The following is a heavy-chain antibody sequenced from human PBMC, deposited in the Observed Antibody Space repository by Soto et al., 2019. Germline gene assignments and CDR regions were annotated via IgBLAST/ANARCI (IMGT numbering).Heavy chain of an antibody. J-gene: IGHJ4*02. D-gene: IGHD2-15*01. CDR3: ASFEYCSGGSCYSGYY. CDR1: GGSFSGYY. V-gene: IGHV4-34*01. Sequence: QVQLQQWGAGLLKPSETLSITCAVYGGSFSGYYWSWIRQPPGKGMEWIGEINHSGSTNYNPSLKSRVTISVDTSKNQFSLKLSSVTAAYTAVYYCASFEYCSGGSCYSGYYWGQGTLVTVSS. CDR2: INHSGST.